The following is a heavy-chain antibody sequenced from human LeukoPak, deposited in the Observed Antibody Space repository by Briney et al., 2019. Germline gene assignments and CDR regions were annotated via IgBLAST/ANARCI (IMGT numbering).Heavy chain of an antibody. CDR1: GFTFSSVW. J-gene: IGHJ4*02. CDR2: IKSRTDGETT. D-gene: IGHD3-16*01. V-gene: IGHV3-15*01. Sequence: GGSLRLSRTASGFTFSSVWMTWVRQAPGKGLEWVGRIKSRTDGETTDYAAPVKGRFSISRDDSENTLYLQMNSLKNEDTAVYFCTTVHGAGPVNFDYWGQGSLVTLSS. CDR3: TTVHGAGPVNFDY.